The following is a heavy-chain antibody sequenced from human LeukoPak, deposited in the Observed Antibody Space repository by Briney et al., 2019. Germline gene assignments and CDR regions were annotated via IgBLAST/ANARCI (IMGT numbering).Heavy chain of an antibody. CDR1: GGSISSSSYF. J-gene: IGHJ5*02. Sequence: TPSGTLSLTCTVSGGSISSSSYFWGWIRQPPGKGLEWIGYISDSGSTNYNPSLKSRVTISVDTPKSQFSLKLSSVTAADTAVYYCARGRLLEWFDNWGQGTLVTVSS. D-gene: IGHD3-3*01. CDR3: ARGRLLEWFDN. CDR2: ISDSGST. V-gene: IGHV4-61*05.